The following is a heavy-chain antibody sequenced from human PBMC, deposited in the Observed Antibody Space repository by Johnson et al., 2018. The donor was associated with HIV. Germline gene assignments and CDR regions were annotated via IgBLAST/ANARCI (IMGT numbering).Heavy chain of an antibody. V-gene: IGHV3-9*01. D-gene: IGHD6-6*01. CDR1: GFTFDDYA. Sequence: HLVESGGGSVQPGGSLRLSCAASGFTFDDYAMHWVRQAPGKGLEWVSGISWNSGSIGYADSVKGRFPISRDNAKNSLYLQMNSLRAEDTALYYCAKGVRGSSCYDAFDIWGQGTMVTVS. CDR2: ISWNSGSI. J-gene: IGHJ3*02. CDR3: AKGVRGSSCYDAFDI.